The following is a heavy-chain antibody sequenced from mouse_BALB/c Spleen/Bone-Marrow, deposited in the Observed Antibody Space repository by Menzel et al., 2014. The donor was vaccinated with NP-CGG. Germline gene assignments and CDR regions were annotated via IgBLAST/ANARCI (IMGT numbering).Heavy chain of an antibody. CDR3: AGDGAY. V-gene: IGHV14-3*02. D-gene: IGHD3-3*01. CDR2: IDPANGNT. CDR1: GFNINDTH. J-gene: IGHJ3*01. Sequence: VQPPQSGAELVKPGAPVKMSCTASGFNINDTHMHWVKQRPEQGLEVIGGIDPANGNTKNDPKFQGKAAITADTSSNTAYLQLSSLTSEDTAVYYCAGDGAYWGQGTLVTVSA.